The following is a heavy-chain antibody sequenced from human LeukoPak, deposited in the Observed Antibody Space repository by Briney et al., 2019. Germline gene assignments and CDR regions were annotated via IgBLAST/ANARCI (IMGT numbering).Heavy chain of an antibody. CDR1: GGSISSGGYY. J-gene: IGHJ4*02. CDR3: ARHYDSSGYWYYFDY. D-gene: IGHD3-22*01. CDR2: IYYSGST. Sequence: PSETLSLTCTVSGGSISSGGYYWSWIRQPPGTGLEWIGYIYYSGSTNYNPSLKSRVTISVDTSKNQFSLKLSSVTAADTAVYYCARHYDSSGYWYYFDYWGQGTLVTVSS. V-gene: IGHV4-61*08.